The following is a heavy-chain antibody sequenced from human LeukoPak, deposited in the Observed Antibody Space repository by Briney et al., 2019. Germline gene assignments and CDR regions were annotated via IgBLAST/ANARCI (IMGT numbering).Heavy chain of an antibody. CDR1: GYTFTSYY. J-gene: IGHJ5*02. V-gene: IGHV1-46*03. D-gene: IGHD3-22*01. Sequence: ASVKVSCKASGYTFTSYYMHWVRQAPGQGLEWMGIINPSGGSTSYAQKFQGRVTMTRDTPTSTVYMELSSLRSEDTAVYYCASQGYYYDSSGYQNWFDPWGQGTLVTVSS. CDR2: INPSGGST. CDR3: ASQGYYYDSSGYQNWFDP.